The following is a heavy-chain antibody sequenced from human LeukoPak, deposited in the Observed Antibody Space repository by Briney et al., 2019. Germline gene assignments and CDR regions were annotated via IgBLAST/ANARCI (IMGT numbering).Heavy chain of an antibody. CDR2: MFYGGST. D-gene: IGHD3-10*01. J-gene: IGHJ5*02. Sequence: SETLSLTCTVSGYSIRSDYYWGWIRQPPGKGLEFIGSMFYGGSTYYNPSLKSRVTISVDTSKNQFSLKLTSVIAADTAVYYCARNMVRVNWFDPWGQGTLVTVSS. CDR3: ARNMVRVNWFDP. V-gene: IGHV4-38-2*02. CDR1: GYSIRSDYY.